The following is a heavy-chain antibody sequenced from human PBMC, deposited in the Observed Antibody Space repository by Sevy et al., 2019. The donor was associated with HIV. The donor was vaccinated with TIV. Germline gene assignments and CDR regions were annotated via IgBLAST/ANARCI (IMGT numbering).Heavy chain of an antibody. CDR1: GDSIIYSRDY. J-gene: IGHJ4*02. CDR3: ARHRGPTGVDQ. V-gene: IGHV4-39*01. CDR2: IYFNGDS. Sequence: SETLSLTCTVFGDSIIYSRDYWGWIRQPPGKGLEWIGSIYFNGDSYYNPSLKSRVILSVDTSKNQFSLSLRYVTAADTAVYYCARHRGPTGVDQWGQGTLVTVSS.